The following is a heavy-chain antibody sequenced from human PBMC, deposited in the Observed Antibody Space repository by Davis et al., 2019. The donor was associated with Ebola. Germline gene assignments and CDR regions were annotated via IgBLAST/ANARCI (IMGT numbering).Heavy chain of an antibody. J-gene: IGHJ4*02. CDR3: AIAQVYYDILTGYYNGFDY. V-gene: IGHV1-8*01. CDR2: MNPNSGNT. Sequence: ASVKVSCKASGYTFTSYDINWVRQATGQGLEWMGWMNPNSGNTGYAQKFQGRVTMTRNTSISTAYMELSSLRSEDTAVYYCAIAQVYYDILTGYYNGFDYWGQGTLVTVSS. CDR1: GYTFTSYD. D-gene: IGHD3-9*01.